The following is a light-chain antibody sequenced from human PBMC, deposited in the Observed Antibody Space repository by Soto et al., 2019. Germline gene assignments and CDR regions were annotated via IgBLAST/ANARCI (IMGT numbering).Light chain of an antibody. CDR1: QSISSY. Sequence: DIQMTQSPSSLSASVGDRVTITCRASQSISSYLNWYQQKPGKAPKLLIYAASSLPSGVPSRFSGSGSGTDFTLTISSLQPEDFAMYYCQQSYSTPRTFGQGTKLEIK. CDR2: AAS. CDR3: QQSYSTPRT. J-gene: IGKJ2*02. V-gene: IGKV1-39*01.